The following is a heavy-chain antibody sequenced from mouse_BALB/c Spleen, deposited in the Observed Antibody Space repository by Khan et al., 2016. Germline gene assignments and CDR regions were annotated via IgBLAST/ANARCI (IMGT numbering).Heavy chain of an antibody. J-gene: IGHJ3*01. CDR1: GFNIKDTY. V-gene: IGHV14-3*02. D-gene: IGHD2-1*01. Sequence: VQLKESGADLVKPGASVKLSCTASGFNIKDTYIHWVKQRPEQALEWIGRIDPENGNTYYDPKFQGKATITADISSNTAYLQLSSLTSEDTAVYYCAWIYYGGAYWGQGTLVTVSA. CDR3: AWIYYGGAY. CDR2: IDPENGNT.